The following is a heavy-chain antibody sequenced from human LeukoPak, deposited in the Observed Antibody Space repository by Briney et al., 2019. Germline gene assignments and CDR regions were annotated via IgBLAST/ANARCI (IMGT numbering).Heavy chain of an antibody. CDR1: GYTFTGYY. CDR2: INPNSGGR. J-gene: IGHJ6*02. CDR3: ARYYGPGTYYYYYGMDV. Sequence: GASVKVSCKASGYTFTGYYMHWVRQAPGQGLEWMGWINPNSGGRNYAQKFQGRVTMTRDTSISTAYMELSRLRSDDTAVYYCARYYGPGTYYYYYGMDVWGQGTTVTVSS. V-gene: IGHV1-2*02. D-gene: IGHD3-10*01.